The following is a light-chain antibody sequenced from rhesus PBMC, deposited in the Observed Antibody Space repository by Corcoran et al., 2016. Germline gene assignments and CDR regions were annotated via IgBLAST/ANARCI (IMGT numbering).Light chain of an antibody. V-gene: IGKV1-22*01. CDR3: LQYSSSPYS. J-gene: IGKJ2*01. CDR2: KAS. Sequence: DIQMTQSPSSLSASVGDTVTITCRASQSISSWLDWYQQKLRKASKLLIYKASSLQSGVPSRFSGPGSGTDFTLTISRLQPEDFATYYCLQYSSSPYSFGQGTKVGIK. CDR1: QSISSW.